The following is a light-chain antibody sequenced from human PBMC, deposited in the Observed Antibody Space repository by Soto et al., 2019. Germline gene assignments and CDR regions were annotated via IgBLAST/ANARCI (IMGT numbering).Light chain of an antibody. J-gene: IGKJ5*01. CDR3: QHYDISLIT. Sequence: DIQMTQSPSSLFASVGDRVTIKCQATQDINIYLTCYQYKPGKAPNLLIYDASHLGLWVPSRIRGSGSGTHFTFTTSSLRTADIGTYYRQHYDISLITFGRGTRLVIK. CDR2: DAS. CDR1: QDINIY. V-gene: IGKV1-33*01.